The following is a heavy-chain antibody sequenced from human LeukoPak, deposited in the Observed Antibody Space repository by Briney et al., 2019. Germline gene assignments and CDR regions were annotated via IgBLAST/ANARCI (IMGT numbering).Heavy chain of an antibody. V-gene: IGHV1-46*01. Sequence: ASVKVSCKASGYTFTSYYMHWVRQAPGQGLEWMGIINPSGGSTSYARKFQGRVTMTRDTSTSTAYMELRSLRSDDTAVYYCARDHDYSNDEDYWGQGTLVTVSS. J-gene: IGHJ4*02. D-gene: IGHD4-11*01. CDR2: INPSGGST. CDR1: GYTFTSYY. CDR3: ARDHDYSNDEDY.